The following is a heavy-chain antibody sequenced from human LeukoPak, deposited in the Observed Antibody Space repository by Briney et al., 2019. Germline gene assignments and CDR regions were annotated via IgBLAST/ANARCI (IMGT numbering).Heavy chain of an antibody. Sequence: PSETLSLTCTVSGGSISSYYWSWIRQPPGKGLEWIGYIYYSGSTNYNPSLKSRVTISVDTPKNQFSLKLSSVTAADTAVYYCARSTGYSSSWYVYWGQGTLVTVSS. CDR2: IYYSGST. V-gene: IGHV4-59*01. CDR3: ARSTGYSSSWYVY. D-gene: IGHD6-13*01. J-gene: IGHJ4*02. CDR1: GGSISSYY.